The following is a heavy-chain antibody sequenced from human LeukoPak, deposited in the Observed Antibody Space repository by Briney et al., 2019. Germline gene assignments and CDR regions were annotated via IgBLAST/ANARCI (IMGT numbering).Heavy chain of an antibody. V-gene: IGHV3-64*04. CDR2: ISTTGGST. CDR3: ARKTDHQTGGDY. D-gene: IGHD1-1*01. J-gene: IGHJ4*02. CDR1: GFTFSNYA. Sequence: GGSLRLSCSASGFTFSNYAMHWVRQSPGKGPEYVSAISTTGGSTYYADSVKGRFTISRDNSKNTLYLQVNSLRAEDTAVYYCARKTDHQTGGDYWGQGTLVTVSS.